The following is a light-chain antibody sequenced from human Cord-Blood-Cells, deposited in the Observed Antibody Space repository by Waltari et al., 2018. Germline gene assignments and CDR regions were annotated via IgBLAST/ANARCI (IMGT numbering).Light chain of an antibody. Sequence: QSPSSLSASVGDRVTITCQASQDISNYLNWYQQKPGKAPKLLIYDASNLETGVPSRFSGSGSGTDFTFTISSLQPEDIATYYCQQYDNLPLTFGGGTKVEIK. CDR1: QDISNY. CDR2: DAS. V-gene: IGKV1-33*01. CDR3: QQYDNLPLT. J-gene: IGKJ4*01.